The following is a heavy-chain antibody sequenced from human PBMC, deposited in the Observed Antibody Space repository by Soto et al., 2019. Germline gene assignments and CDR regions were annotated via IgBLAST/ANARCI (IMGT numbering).Heavy chain of an antibody. Sequence: QVQLVESGGGVVQPGASLRLSCEASGFAFSSYAMHWVRQAPGKGLEWAGVISYDGNDIYYAASVKGRFTISRDNSKTTLYVQVNSLRPEATAVYYCAKGILSATIGPYAMDVWGQGTTVTVSS. V-gene: IGHV3-30*18. CDR2: ISYDGNDI. CDR1: GFAFSSYA. D-gene: IGHD3-16*01. J-gene: IGHJ6*02. CDR3: AKGILSATIGPYAMDV.